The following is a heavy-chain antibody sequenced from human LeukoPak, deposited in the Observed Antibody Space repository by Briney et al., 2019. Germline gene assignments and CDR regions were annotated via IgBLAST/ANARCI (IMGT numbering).Heavy chain of an antibody. CDR3: ARGKQQLDYFYQYQMDV. V-gene: IGHV3-30-3*01. J-gene: IGHJ6*02. CDR2: ISRYGDNP. D-gene: IGHD6-13*01. Sequence: GGSLRLSCTASGFIFSNYAVHGVRQAPGKGLEWGTVISRYGDNPFYADSVRGRFTVSRDNSKNILYLHMSSLRLDDTAVYYCARGKQQLDYFYQYQMDVWGQGTTVTVSS. CDR1: GFIFSNYA.